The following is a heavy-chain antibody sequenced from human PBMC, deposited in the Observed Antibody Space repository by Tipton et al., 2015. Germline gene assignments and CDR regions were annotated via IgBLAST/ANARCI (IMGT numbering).Heavy chain of an antibody. CDR2: IGRRGRTM. J-gene: IGHJ4*02. Sequence: SLRLSCAASGFTFTNYDMNWIRQAPGKGLEWVSSIGRRGRTMYYADSVRGRFTISRDNTRNSLYLQMNSLRAEDTAVYYCGRGVDYWGQGTLVIVSS. CDR1: GFTFTNYD. CDR3: GRGVDY. V-gene: IGHV3-11*01.